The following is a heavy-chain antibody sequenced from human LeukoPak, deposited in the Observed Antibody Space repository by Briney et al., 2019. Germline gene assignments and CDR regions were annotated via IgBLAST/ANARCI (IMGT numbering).Heavy chain of an antibody. CDR1: GFTFSRCE. J-gene: IGHJ4*02. Sequence: PGGSLRLSCAASGFTFSRCEMNWVRQSPGEGLEWVSVISDSGDNTHYADSVKGRFTISRDNSLSTLYLQMNSLRVEDTAVYYCAKANYVSSRNFYGGWYPDHWGQGSLVTVSS. D-gene: IGHD6-19*01. V-gene: IGHV3-23*01. CDR3: AKANYVSSRNFYGGWYPDH. CDR2: ISDSGDNT.